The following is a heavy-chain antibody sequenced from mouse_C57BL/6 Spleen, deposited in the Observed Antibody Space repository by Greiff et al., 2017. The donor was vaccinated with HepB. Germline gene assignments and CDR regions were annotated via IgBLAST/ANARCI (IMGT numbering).Heavy chain of an antibody. Sequence: QVQLQQPGAELVKPGASVKLSCTASGYTFTSYWMQWVKQRPGQGLEWIGEIGPSDSYTNYNQKFKGKATLTVDTSSSTAYMQLSSLTSEDSAVYYGARRITTVVGPPFAYWGQGTLVTVSA. CDR3: ARRITTVVGPPFAY. D-gene: IGHD1-1*01. CDR2: IGPSDSYT. CDR1: GYTFTSYW. V-gene: IGHV1-50*01. J-gene: IGHJ3*01.